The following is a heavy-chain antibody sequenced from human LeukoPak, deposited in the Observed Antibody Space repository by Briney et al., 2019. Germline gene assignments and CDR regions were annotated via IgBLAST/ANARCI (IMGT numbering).Heavy chain of an antibody. CDR2: ISSSSGTI. D-gene: IGHD3-22*01. V-gene: IGHV3-48*04. Sequence: GGSLRLSCAASGFTFSSYSMNWVRQAPGKGLEWISYISSSSGTIYYADSVKGRFTISRDDAKSSLFLQMNTLRAEDTAVYYCTRGGYYDGSVGLWGQGTLVIVSS. J-gene: IGHJ5*02. CDR3: TRGGYYDGSVGL. CDR1: GFTFSSYS.